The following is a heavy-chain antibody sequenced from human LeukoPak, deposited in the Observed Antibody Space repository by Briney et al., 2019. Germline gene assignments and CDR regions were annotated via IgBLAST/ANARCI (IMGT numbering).Heavy chain of an antibody. CDR3: ARDSSSWTSGFDY. CDR2: ISSSSSYI. Sequence: GGSLRLSCIASGINVSRSYINWVRQAPGKGLEWVSSISSSSSYIYYADSVKGRFTISRDNAKNSLYLQMISLRAEDTAVYYCARDSSSWTSGFDYWGQGILVTVSS. J-gene: IGHJ4*02. V-gene: IGHV3-21*01. CDR1: GINVSRSY. D-gene: IGHD6-13*01.